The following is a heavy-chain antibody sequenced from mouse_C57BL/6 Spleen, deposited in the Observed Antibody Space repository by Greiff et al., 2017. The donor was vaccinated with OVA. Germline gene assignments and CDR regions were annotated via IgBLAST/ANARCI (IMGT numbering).Heavy chain of an antibody. CDR1: GYAFTNYL. CDR2: INPGSGGT. Sequence: QVQLQQSGAELVRPGTSVKVSCTASGYAFTNYLIAWVKQRPGQGLEWIGVINPGSGGTNYNEKFKGKATLTADKSSSTAYMQLSSLTSEDSAVYFWARSGYGSSYWYFDVWGTGTTVTVSS. V-gene: IGHV1-54*01. J-gene: IGHJ1*03. D-gene: IGHD1-1*01. CDR3: ARSGYGSSYWYFDV.